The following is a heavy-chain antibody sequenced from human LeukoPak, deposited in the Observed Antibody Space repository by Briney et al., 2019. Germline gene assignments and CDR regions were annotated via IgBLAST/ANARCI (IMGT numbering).Heavy chain of an antibody. D-gene: IGHD2-2*01. Sequence: PGRSLRLSCAASGFTFSSYGMHWVRQAPGKGLEWVAVISYDGSNKYYADSVKGRFTISRDNSKNTLYLQMNSLRAEDTAVYYCVSTGFQLDYWGQGTLVTVSS. J-gene: IGHJ4*02. CDR2: ISYDGSNK. CDR1: GFTFSSYG. V-gene: IGHV3-30*03. CDR3: VSTGFQLDY.